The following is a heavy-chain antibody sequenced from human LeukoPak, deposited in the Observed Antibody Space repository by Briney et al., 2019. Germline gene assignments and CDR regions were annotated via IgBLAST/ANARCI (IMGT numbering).Heavy chain of an antibody. Sequence: ASVKVSCKASGYTFTSYDINWVRQATGQGLEWMGWMNPNSGNTGYAQKFQGRVTMTRNTSISTAYMELGSLRSEDTAVYYCARGSGYDFWSGYFDAFDIWGQGTMVTVSS. D-gene: IGHD3-3*01. J-gene: IGHJ3*02. CDR3: ARGSGYDFWSGYFDAFDI. CDR2: MNPNSGNT. V-gene: IGHV1-8*01. CDR1: GYTFTSYD.